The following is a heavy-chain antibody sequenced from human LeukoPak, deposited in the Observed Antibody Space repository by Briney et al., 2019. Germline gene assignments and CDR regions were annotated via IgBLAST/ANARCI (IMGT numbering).Heavy chain of an antibody. V-gene: IGHV3-15*01. CDR3: SGQMTSADY. Sequence: GGSLRLSCAASGFTFSDAWMSWVRRAPGKGLEWVARINRNTDGGTTDYAAPVNGRFTISRDDSENTVYLQMNSLKAEDTAVYYCSGQMTSADYWGQGTLVTVSS. CDR1: GFTFSDAW. CDR2: INRNTDGGTT. D-gene: IGHD2-21*02. J-gene: IGHJ4*02.